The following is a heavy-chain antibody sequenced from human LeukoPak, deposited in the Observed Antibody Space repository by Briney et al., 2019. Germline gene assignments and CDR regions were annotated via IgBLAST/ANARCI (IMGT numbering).Heavy chain of an antibody. J-gene: IGHJ4*02. D-gene: IGHD1-1*01. Sequence: GGSLRLSCAASGITFNRYAMSWARQAPGKGLEWVSGISGSGDKTYYADSVKGRFTISRDNSKNTLYLQMNSLRADDTAVYYCAKEAIPHLNSDSWVEYWGRGTMVTVSS. V-gene: IGHV3-23*01. CDR3: AKEAIPHLNSDSWVEY. CDR2: ISGSGDKT. CDR1: GITFNRYA.